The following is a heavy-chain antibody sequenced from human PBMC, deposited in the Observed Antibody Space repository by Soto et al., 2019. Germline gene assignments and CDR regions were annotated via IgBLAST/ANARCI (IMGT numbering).Heavy chain of an antibody. Sequence: SETLSLTCTFSGGSISRGGYHWSWIRQQPGKGLEWIGYIFNSGTTYYNPSLKSRVTISVDTSKNQFSLKLSSVTAADTAVYYCARDPVPWGQGTLVTVSS. CDR3: ARDPVP. J-gene: IGHJ5*02. V-gene: IGHV4-31*03. CDR2: IFNSGTT. CDR1: GGSISRGGYH.